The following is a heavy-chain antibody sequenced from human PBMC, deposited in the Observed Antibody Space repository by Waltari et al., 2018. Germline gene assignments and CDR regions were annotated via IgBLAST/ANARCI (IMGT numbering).Heavy chain of an antibody. V-gene: IGHV4-34*01. Sequence: QVQLQQWGAGLLKPSETLSLTCAVYGGSFSGYYWSWIRQPPGTGLEGIGEINHTGSTNYNPSLKIRVTISVDTSKNQFSLKLSSVTAADTAVYYCAKEVPFRGDGYNSGWGQGTLVTVSS. J-gene: IGHJ4*02. CDR3: AKEVPFRGDGYNSG. CDR1: GGSFSGYY. D-gene: IGHD5-12*01. CDR2: INHTGST.